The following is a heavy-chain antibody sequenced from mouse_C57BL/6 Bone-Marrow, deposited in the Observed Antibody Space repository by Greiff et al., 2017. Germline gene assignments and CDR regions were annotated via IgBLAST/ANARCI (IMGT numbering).Heavy chain of an antibody. V-gene: IGHV1-80*01. CDR2: IYPGDGDT. Sequence: QVQLQQSGAELVKPGASVTISCKASGYAFSSYWMNWVKQRPGKGLEWIGQIYPGDGDTNYNGKFKGKATLTADNSSRTAYMQLSSLTSEDSAVYFCARFYYGNYPWCAYWGQGTLVTVSA. J-gene: IGHJ3*01. CDR3: ARFYYGNYPWCAY. D-gene: IGHD2-1*01. CDR1: GYAFSSYW.